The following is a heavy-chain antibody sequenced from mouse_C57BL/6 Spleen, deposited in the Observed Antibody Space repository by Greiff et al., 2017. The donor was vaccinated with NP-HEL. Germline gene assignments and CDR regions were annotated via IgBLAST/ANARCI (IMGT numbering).Heavy chain of an antibody. Sequence: VQLQQPGAELVKPGASVKMSCKASGYTFTSYWRTWVKQRPGQGLEWIGDIYPGSGSTNYNEKFKSKATLTVDTSSSTAYMQLSSLTSEDSAVYYCARLDYGSPAWFAYWGQGTLVTVSA. V-gene: IGHV1-55*01. CDR2: IYPGSGST. J-gene: IGHJ3*01. D-gene: IGHD1-1*01. CDR1: GYTFTSYW. CDR3: ARLDYGSPAWFAY.